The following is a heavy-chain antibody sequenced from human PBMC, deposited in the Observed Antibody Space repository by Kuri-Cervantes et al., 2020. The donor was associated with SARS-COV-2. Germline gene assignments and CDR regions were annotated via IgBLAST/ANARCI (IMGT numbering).Heavy chain of an antibody. CDR3: TRVGVGATTVSVMDV. CDR2: IRSKAYGGTT. V-gene: IGHV3-49*04. D-gene: IGHD1-26*01. Sequence: GGSLRLSCTASGFTFGDYAMSWVRQAPGKGLEWVGFIRSKAYGGTTEYAASVKGRFTLSRDDSKSIAYLQMNSLKTEDIAVYYCTRVGVGATTVSVMDVWGQGTTVTVSS. J-gene: IGHJ6*02. CDR1: GFTFGDYA.